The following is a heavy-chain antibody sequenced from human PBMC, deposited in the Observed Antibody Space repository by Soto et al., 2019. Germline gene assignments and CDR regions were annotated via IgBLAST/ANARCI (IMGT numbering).Heavy chain of an antibody. Sequence: SETLSLTCTVSGDSISSSSYYWGWIRQPPGKGLEWIGSIYYSGSTYYNPSLKSRVTISVDTSKNQFSLKLSSVTAADTAVYYCARHELRSYYYDSSGYYPFDYWGQGTLVTVSS. J-gene: IGHJ4*02. V-gene: IGHV4-39*01. CDR1: GDSISSSSYY. CDR3: ARHELRSYYYDSSGYYPFDY. D-gene: IGHD3-22*01. CDR2: IYYSGST.